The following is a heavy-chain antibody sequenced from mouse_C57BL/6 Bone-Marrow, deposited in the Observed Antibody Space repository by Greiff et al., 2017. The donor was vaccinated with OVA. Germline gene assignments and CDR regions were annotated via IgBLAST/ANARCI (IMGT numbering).Heavy chain of an antibody. CDR2: INPNYGTT. CDR1: GYSFTDYN. D-gene: IGHD2-2*01. J-gene: IGHJ4*01. Sequence: QLKQSGPELVKPGASVKISCKASGYSFTDYNMNWVKQSNGKSLEWIGVINPNYGTTSYNQKFKGKATLTVDQSSSTAYMQLNSLTSEDSAVYYCARLTLYGYFYAMDYWGQGTSVTVSS. V-gene: IGHV1-39*01. CDR3: ARLTLYGYFYAMDY.